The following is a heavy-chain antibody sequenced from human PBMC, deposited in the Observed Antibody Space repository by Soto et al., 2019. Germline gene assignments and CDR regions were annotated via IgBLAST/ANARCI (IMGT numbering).Heavy chain of an antibody. J-gene: IGHJ6*02. V-gene: IGHV3-21*01. Sequence: GGSLRLSCAASGFTFSSYSMNWVRQAPGKGLEWVSSISSSSYIYYADSVKGRFTISRDNAKNSLYLQMNSLRAEDTAVYYCARDLRTVVVVPAAIANYYYGMDVWGQGTTVTVSS. CDR3: ARDLRTVVVVPAAIANYYYGMDV. CDR1: GFTFSSYS. D-gene: IGHD2-2*01. CDR2: ISSSSYI.